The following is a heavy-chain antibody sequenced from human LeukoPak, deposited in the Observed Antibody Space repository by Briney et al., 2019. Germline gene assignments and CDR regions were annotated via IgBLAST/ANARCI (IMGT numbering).Heavy chain of an antibody. V-gene: IGHV4-34*01. Sequence: PSETLSLTCAVYGGSFSGYYRSWNRQPPGKGLEWIGEINHSGSTNYNPSLKSRVTISVDTSKNQFSLKLSSVTAADTAVYYCARGGVLDPWGQGTLVTVSS. CDR2: INHSGST. J-gene: IGHJ5*02. CDR3: ARGGVLDP. CDR1: GGSFSGYY.